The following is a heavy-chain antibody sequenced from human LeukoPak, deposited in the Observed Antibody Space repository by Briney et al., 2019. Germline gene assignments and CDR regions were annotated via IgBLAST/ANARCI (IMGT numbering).Heavy chain of an antibody. D-gene: IGHD2-2*01. J-gene: IGHJ5*02. CDR2: VSGSGGST. CDR1: GFTFNSYA. Sequence: GGSLRLSCAASGFTFNSYAMSWVRQAPGKGREWVSAVSGSGGSTYYADSVKGRFTISRDNSRNTLYVQMNSLRGEDMGVYYCSFRSTEGLFKWFDPWGQGTLVTVSS. V-gene: IGHV3-23*01. CDR3: SFRSTEGLFKWFDP.